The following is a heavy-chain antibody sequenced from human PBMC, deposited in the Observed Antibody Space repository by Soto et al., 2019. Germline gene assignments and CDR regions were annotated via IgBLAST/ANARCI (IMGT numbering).Heavy chain of an antibody. Sequence: EVQLVESGGGLVKPGGSLRLSCAASGFTFSSYSMNWVRQAPGKGLEWVSSISSSSSYIYYAASVKGRFTITRDNSKNSRYLQMNSPSAEDTAVYYCAGPYSSSWYSFDSWGQGTLVTVSS. V-gene: IGHV3-21*01. CDR2: ISSSSSYI. J-gene: IGHJ4*02. CDR1: GFTFSSYS. D-gene: IGHD6-13*01. CDR3: AGPYSSSWYSFDS.